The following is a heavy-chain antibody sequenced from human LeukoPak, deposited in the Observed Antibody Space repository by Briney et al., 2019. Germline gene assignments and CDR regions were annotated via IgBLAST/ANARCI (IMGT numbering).Heavy chain of an antibody. J-gene: IGHJ4*02. CDR1: GGSISSYY. D-gene: IGHD3-22*01. CDR3: ARGETGMIVVVTPFDY. V-gene: IGHV4-59*08. CDR2: IYYSGST. Sequence: SETLPLTCTLSGGSISSYYWSWLRQPPGKGLEWLGYIYYSGSTHYNPSLESPITMSVDTSKNQFSLKLSSVTAADTAVYYCARGETGMIVVVTPFDYWGPGNLGTVSS.